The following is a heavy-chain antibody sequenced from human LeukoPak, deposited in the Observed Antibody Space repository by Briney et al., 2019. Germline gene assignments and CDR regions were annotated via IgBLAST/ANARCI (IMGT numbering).Heavy chain of an antibody. V-gene: IGHV3-20*04. D-gene: IGHD3-3*01. CDR2: INWNGGST. CDR3: ARDLSTSSGYYERDAFDI. Sequence: PGGSLRLSCSASGFTFDDYGMSWVRQAPGKGLEWVSGINWNGGSTGYADSVKGRFTISRDNAKNSLYLQMNSLRDEDTAVYYCARDLSTSSGYYERDAFDIWGQGTMVTVSS. J-gene: IGHJ3*02. CDR1: GFTFDDYG.